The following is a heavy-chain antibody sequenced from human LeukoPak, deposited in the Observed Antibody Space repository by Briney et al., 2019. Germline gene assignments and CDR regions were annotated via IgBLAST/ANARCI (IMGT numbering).Heavy chain of an antibody. D-gene: IGHD5/OR15-5a*01. Sequence: PGGSLRLSCEASGFSFSASSMNWVRQAPGKGLEGVSSIFGDGPGLYYADSVKGRFTISRDNGKNSVYLEMNSLRDDDTAVYYCTREGRSTDAGFWGQGTLVTVSS. CDR3: TREGRSTDAGF. CDR2: IFGDGPGL. CDR1: GFSFSASS. J-gene: IGHJ4*02. V-gene: IGHV3-21*06.